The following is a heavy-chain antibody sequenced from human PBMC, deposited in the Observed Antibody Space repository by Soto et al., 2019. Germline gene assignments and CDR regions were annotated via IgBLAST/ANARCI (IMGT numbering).Heavy chain of an antibody. CDR3: ARAKTGRENTYGTFDY. CDR2: IIPIFGTA. V-gene: IGHV1-69*13. CDR1: GGTFSSYA. Sequence: GASVKASCKASGGTFSSYAMSWVRQAPGQGLEWMGGIIPIFGTANYVQKFQGRVTITADESTSTAYMELSSLRSEDTAVYYCARAKTGRENTYGTFDYWGQGTLVTSPQ. J-gene: IGHJ4*02. D-gene: IGHD1-26*01.